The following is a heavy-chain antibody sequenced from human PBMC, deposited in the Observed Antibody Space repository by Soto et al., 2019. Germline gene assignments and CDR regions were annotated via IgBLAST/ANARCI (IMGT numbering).Heavy chain of an antibody. V-gene: IGHV2-5*01. CDR3: AHSPYRHSSLDY. CDR1: GFSLSTSGVG. D-gene: IGHD5-12*01. Sequence: QITLKESGPPLVKPTQTLTLTCTFSGFSLSTSGVGVGWIRQPPGKALEWLALIYWTDDKRYNPSLKSRLTITKDTSKNQVLLTLTNADPVDTATYYCAHSPYRHSSLDYWGQGTLVTVSS. J-gene: IGHJ4*02. CDR2: IYWTDDK.